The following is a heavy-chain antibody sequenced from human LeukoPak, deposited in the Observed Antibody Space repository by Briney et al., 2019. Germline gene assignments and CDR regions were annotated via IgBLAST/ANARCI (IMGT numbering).Heavy chain of an antibody. Sequence: GGSLRLSCAASGFTFSSYGMHWVRQAPGKGLEWVAVIWYDGSNKYYADSVKGRFTISRDNSKNTLYLQMNSLRAEDTAVYYCAKKTIVGATVDAFDIWGQGTTVTVSS. D-gene: IGHD1-26*01. J-gene: IGHJ3*02. CDR1: GFTFSSYG. CDR2: IWYDGSNK. CDR3: AKKTIVGATVDAFDI. V-gene: IGHV3-30*02.